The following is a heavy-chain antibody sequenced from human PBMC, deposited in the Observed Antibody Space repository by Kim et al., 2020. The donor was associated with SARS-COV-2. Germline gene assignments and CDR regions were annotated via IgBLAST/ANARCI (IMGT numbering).Heavy chain of an antibody. CDR3: ATPRRGDAFDV. CDR2: IYHRGSS. J-gene: IGHJ3*01. Sequence: SETLSLTCAVSGGSISSDIWWSWVRQVPGKGLEWIGDIYHRGSSNYNPSLESRVTLSLDKSKNQFSLKLTSVTATDTAIYYCATPRRGDAFDVWGQGTMV. CDR1: GGSISSDIW. V-gene: IGHV4-4*02.